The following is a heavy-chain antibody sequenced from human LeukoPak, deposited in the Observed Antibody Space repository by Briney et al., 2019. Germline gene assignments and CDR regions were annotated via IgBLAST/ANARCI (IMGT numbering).Heavy chain of an antibody. J-gene: IGHJ3*02. CDR2: INHSGST. CDR3: ARDPDAFDI. Sequence: PSETLSLTCAVYGGSFSGYYWSWIRQPPGKGLEWIGEINHSGSTNYNPSLKSRVTISVDTSKNQFSLKLSSVTAADMAVYYCARDPDAFDIWGQGTMVTVSS. V-gene: IGHV4-34*01. CDR1: GGSFSGYY.